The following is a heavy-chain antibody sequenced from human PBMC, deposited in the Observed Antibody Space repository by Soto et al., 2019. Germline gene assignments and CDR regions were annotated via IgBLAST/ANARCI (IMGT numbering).Heavy chain of an antibody. Sequence: SETLSLTCTVSGGPVRTGSDDWSWIRQPPGKGLEWIGKIFFTGSAHYNPSLRNRVTMSVDTSKEQFSLTLTSVTAADTAVYYCARDGHGMDVWGQGTTVTVSS. V-gene: IGHV4-61*01. CDR3: ARDGHGMDV. CDR1: GGPVRTGSDD. J-gene: IGHJ6*02. CDR2: IFFTGSA.